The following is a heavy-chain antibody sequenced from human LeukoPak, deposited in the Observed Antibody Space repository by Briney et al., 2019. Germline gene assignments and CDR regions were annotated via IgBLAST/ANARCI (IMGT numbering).Heavy chain of an antibody. CDR3: ASRVIFGSYY. J-gene: IGHJ4*01. D-gene: IGHD3/OR15-3a*01. CDR2: IYYSGST. Sequence: SETLSLTCTVSGGSISSSSYYWGWIRQPPGKGLEWIGSIYYSGSTYYNPSLKSPVTISVDTSKNQFALKVSSVAARDTALYDCASRVIFGSYYWGAGTLVTVSS. V-gene: IGHV4-39*01. CDR1: GGSISSSSYY.